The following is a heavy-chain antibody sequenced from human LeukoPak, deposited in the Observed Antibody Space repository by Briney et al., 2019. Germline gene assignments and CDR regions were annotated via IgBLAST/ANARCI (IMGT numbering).Heavy chain of an antibody. V-gene: IGHV4-59*01. J-gene: IGHJ5*02. Sequence: PSETLSLTCTVSGGSISSYYWSWNRQPPGKGLEWIGYIYYSGSTNYNPSLKSRVTISVDTSKNQLSLKLSSVTAADTAVYYCARVEKEYDFWSGYYTGIGWFDPWGQGTLVTVSS. CDR2: IYYSGST. D-gene: IGHD3-3*01. CDR3: ARVEKEYDFWSGYYTGIGWFDP. CDR1: GGSISSYY.